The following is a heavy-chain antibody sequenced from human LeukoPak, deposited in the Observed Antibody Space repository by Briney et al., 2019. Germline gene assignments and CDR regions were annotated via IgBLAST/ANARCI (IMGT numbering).Heavy chain of an antibody. CDR1: GYTFTGYF. Sequence: ASVKVSCKASGYTFTGYFIHWVRQAPGQGLEWMGWINPNNGGTNYAQKFQGRVTMTRNTSISTAYMELSSLRSEDTAVYYCARGRDYDILTGYYRSPDYYYYMDVWGKGTTVTISS. D-gene: IGHD3-9*01. CDR2: INPNNGGT. CDR3: ARGRDYDILTGYYRSPDYYYYMDV. J-gene: IGHJ6*03. V-gene: IGHV1-2*02.